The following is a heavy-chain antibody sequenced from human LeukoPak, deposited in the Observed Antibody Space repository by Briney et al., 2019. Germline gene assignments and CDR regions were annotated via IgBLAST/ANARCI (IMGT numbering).Heavy chain of an antibody. J-gene: IGHJ6*02. CDR1: GFTFSSYA. Sequence: GRSLRLSCAASGFTFSSYAMHWVRQAPGKGLEWVAVISYDGSNKYYADSVKGRFTISRDNSKNTLYPQMNSLRAEDTAVYYCARDAFLCSGGSCYFYYYYYGMDVWGQGTTVTVSS. CDR2: ISYDGSNK. D-gene: IGHD2-15*01. CDR3: ARDAFLCSGGSCYFYYYYYGMDV. V-gene: IGHV3-30-3*01.